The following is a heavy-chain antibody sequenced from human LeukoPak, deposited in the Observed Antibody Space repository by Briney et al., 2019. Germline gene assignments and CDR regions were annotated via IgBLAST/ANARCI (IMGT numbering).Heavy chain of an antibody. CDR2: INHSGST. D-gene: IGHD3-10*01. J-gene: IGHJ6*02. Sequence: SETLSPTCAVYGGSFSGYYWSWIRQPPGKGLEWIGEINHSGSTNYNPSLKSRVTISVDTSKNQFSLKLSSVTAADTAVYYCARGPFMMYYYGSGSYYKAPYYYYGMDVWGQGTTVTVSS. V-gene: IGHV4-34*01. CDR3: ARGPFMMYYYGSGSYYKAPYYYYGMDV. CDR1: GGSFSGYY.